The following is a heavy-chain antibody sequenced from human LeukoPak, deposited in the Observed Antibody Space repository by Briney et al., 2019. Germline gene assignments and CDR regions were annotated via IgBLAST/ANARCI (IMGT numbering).Heavy chain of an antibody. Sequence: PGGSLRLSCAASGFTLSSNYMSWVRQAPGKGLEWVSIIYSGGSTYYADSVKGRFTISRDNSKNTLYLQMNSLRAEDTAVYYCAREADIVVVPAAMDYYYGMDVWGQGTTVTVSS. D-gene: IGHD2-2*01. CDR1: GFTLSSNY. CDR2: IYSGGST. V-gene: IGHV3-53*01. J-gene: IGHJ6*02. CDR3: AREADIVVVPAAMDYYYGMDV.